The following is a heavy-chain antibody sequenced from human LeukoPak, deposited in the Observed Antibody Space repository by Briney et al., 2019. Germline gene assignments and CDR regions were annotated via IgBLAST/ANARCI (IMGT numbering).Heavy chain of an antibody. V-gene: IGHV1-18*01. CDR2: ISAYNGNT. CDR1: GYTFTSYG. J-gene: IGHJ6*03. D-gene: IGHD6-19*01. Sequence: GASVKVSCKASGYTFTSYGISWVRQAPGQGLEWMGWISAYNGNTNYAQKLQGRVTMTTDTSTSTAYMEPRSLRSDDTAVYYCARDQIAVAGMVMVGYYYYYMDVWGKGTTVTVSS. CDR3: ARDQIAVAGMVMVGYYYYYMDV.